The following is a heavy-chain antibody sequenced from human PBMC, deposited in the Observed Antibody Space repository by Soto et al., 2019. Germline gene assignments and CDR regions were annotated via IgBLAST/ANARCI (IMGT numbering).Heavy chain of an antibody. V-gene: IGHV1-18*01. Sequence: QVQLVQSRAEVKKPGASVKVSCKASGYTFTSYGISWVRQAPGQGLEWMGWISAYNGNTNYAQKLQGRVTMTTDTSTSTAYMELRSLRSDDTAVYYCARVRTPYDFWSGYYTLDYWGQGTLVTVSS. D-gene: IGHD3-3*01. CDR1: GYTFTSYG. CDR3: ARVRTPYDFWSGYYTLDY. J-gene: IGHJ4*02. CDR2: ISAYNGNT.